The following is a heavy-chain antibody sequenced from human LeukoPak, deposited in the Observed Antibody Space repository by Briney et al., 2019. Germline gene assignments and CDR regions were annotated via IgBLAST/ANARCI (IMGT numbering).Heavy chain of an antibody. CDR3: AKGGTYGGGADY. D-gene: IGHD1-26*01. V-gene: IGHV4-59*01. CDR2: IYNGGST. CDR1: GASISRDY. Sequence: SETLSLTCTVSGASISRDYWTWIRQPPGKGLEWIGYIYNGGSTTYSPSLNSRVTISLDTSTNQVSLRLSSVTAADTAVYYCAKGGTYGGGADYWGQGTLVTVSS. J-gene: IGHJ4*02.